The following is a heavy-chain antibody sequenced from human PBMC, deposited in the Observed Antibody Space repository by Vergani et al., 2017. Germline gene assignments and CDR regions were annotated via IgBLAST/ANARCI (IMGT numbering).Heavy chain of an antibody. D-gene: IGHD3-3*01. CDR1: GGSISSYY. CDR2: IYYSGST. CDR3: ARGTYYDFWSGNGSPYYMDV. Sequence: QVQLQESGPGLVKPSETLSLTCTVSGGSISSYYWSWIRQPPGKGLEWIGYIYYSGSTHYNPSLKSRVTISVDTSKNQFSLKLSSVTAADTAVYYCARGTYYDFWSGNGSPYYMDVWGKGTTVTVSS. V-gene: IGHV4-59*01. J-gene: IGHJ6*03.